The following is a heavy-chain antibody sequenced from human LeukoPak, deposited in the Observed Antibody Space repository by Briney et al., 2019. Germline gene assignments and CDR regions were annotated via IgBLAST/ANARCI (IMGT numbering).Heavy chain of an antibody. CDR1: GFTFSNYW. J-gene: IGHJ4*02. Sequence: GGSLRPSCAASGFTFSNYWMTWVRQPPGKGMEWVANIKQDGSNKYYVYSVKSRFSISRDNAKSSLYLQMNSMRAEDTGVYYCGSEYCNGDVCWNYWGQGTLVTVSS. CDR3: GSEYCNGDVCWNY. CDR2: IKQDGSNK. V-gene: IGHV3-7*01. D-gene: IGHD2-8*02.